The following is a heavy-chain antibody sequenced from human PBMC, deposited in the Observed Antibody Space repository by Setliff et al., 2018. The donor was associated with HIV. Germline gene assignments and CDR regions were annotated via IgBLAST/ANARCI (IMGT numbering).Heavy chain of an antibody. CDR1: GFTFTNYA. CDR2: LSGRGGGA. CDR3: ARSFGYGTTWYGGIDF. Sequence: GESLKISCAVSGFTFTNYAMSWVRQAPGKGLEWVSALSGRGGGAYYADSVEGRFTFSRDYSRNTLYPQMNSLRAEDTAVYYCARSFGYGTTWYGGIDFWGQGTPVTVSS. V-gene: IGHV3-23*01. D-gene: IGHD6-13*01. J-gene: IGHJ4*02.